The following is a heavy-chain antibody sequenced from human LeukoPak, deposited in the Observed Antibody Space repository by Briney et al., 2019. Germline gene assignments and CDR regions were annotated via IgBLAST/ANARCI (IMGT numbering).Heavy chain of an antibody. CDR2: INPNSGGS. V-gene: IGHV1-2*02. CDR3: ARGLTGDPTTGFDY. J-gene: IGHJ4*02. D-gene: IGHD7-27*01. CDR1: GYTFTGYY. Sequence: ASVKVSCKASGYTFTGYYMHWVRQAPGQGLEWMGWINPNSGGSNYAQKFQGRVTMTRDTSISTAYVELSRLRSDDTAVYYCARGLTGDPTTGFDYWGQGTLVTVSS.